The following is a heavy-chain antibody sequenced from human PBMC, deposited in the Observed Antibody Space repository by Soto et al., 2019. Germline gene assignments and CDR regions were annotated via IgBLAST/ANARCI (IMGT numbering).Heavy chain of an antibody. J-gene: IGHJ4*02. V-gene: IGHV3-21*01. CDR1: GFTFSSYS. Sequence: EVQLVESGGGLVKPGVSLRLSCAASGFTFSSYSMNWVRQAPGKGLEWVSSISSSSSYIYYADSVKGRFTISRDNAKNSLYLQMNSLRAEDTTVYYCARELVRGGLRIDYWGQGTLVTVAS. CDR3: ARELVRGGLRIDY. CDR2: ISSSSSYI. D-gene: IGHD3-10*01.